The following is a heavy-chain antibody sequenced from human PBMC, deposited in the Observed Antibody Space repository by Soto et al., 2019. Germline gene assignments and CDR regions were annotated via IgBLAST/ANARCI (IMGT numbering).Heavy chain of an antibody. CDR1: GYTFTDYH. V-gene: IGHV1-2*02. D-gene: IGHD7-27*01. CDR2: ITPKSGEI. Sequence: QVHLVQSGAEVKRPGDSVKVSCKASGYTFTDYHIHWVRQAPGQGLEWMGRITPKSGEIYYSPKFQGRVTLTMDTANSTAYVELTPLRLDDTAVYYCARAPIWGHTGDFDYWGQGTLATVSS. CDR3: ARAPIWGHTGDFDY. J-gene: IGHJ4*02.